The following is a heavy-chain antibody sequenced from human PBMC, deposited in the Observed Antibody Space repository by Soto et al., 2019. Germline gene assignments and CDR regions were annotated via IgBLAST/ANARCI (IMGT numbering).Heavy chain of an antibody. CDR2: IYYSGST. CDR3: ARTTLRYFDWLLSPLQFDY. Sequence: SETLSLTCTVSGGSISSYYWSWIRQPPGKGLEWIGYIYYSGSTNYNPSLKSRVTISVATSKNQFSLKLSSVTAADTAVYYCARTTLRYFDWLLSPLQFDYWGQGTLVTVSS. CDR1: GGSISSYY. D-gene: IGHD3-9*01. V-gene: IGHV4-59*08. J-gene: IGHJ4*02.